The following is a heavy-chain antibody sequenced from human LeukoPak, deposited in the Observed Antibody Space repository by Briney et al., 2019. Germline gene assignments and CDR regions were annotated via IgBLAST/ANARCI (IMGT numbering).Heavy chain of an antibody. Sequence: SETLSLTCDVYGGSISGYYWSWIRQPPGKGLEWIGEINHSGSTNHNPSLKSRVTILVDTSKNQFSLKLSSVTAADTAVYYCARARAVAGTWYYYYGMDVWGQGTTVTVSS. CDR1: GGSISGYY. V-gene: IGHV4-34*01. D-gene: IGHD6-19*01. J-gene: IGHJ6*02. CDR2: INHSGST. CDR3: ARARAVAGTWYYYYGMDV.